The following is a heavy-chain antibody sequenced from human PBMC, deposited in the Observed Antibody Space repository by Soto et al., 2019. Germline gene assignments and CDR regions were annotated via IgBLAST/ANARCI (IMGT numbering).Heavy chain of an antibody. CDR2: IKQDGSEK. Sequence: PGGSLRLSCAASGFTFSSYWMSWVRQAPGKGLEWVANIKQDGSEKYYVDSVKGRFTISRDNAKNSLYLQMNSLRAEDTAVYYCARIKGGGTKRGYGMDVWGQGTTVTVSS. V-gene: IGHV3-7*01. CDR3: ARIKGGGTKRGYGMDV. CDR1: GFTFSSYW. D-gene: IGHD1-7*01. J-gene: IGHJ6*02.